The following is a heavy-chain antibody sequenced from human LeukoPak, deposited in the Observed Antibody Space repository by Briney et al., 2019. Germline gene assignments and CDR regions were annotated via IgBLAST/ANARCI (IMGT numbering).Heavy chain of an antibody. CDR1: GFTFSSYS. CDR3: AKPVPGVAAAGDY. Sequence: QAGGSLRLSCAASGFTFSSYSMNWVRQAPGKGLEWVAYIRHDTIKKEYTDSVKGRFTISRDNSKNTLYLQINSLRAEDTAVYHCAKPVPGVAAAGDYWGQGTLVTVSS. CDR2: IRHDTIKK. V-gene: IGHV3-30*02. D-gene: IGHD6-13*01. J-gene: IGHJ4*02.